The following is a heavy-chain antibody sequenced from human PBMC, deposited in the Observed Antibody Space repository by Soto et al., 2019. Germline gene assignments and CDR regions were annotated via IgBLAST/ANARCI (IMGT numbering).Heavy chain of an antibody. J-gene: IGHJ6*02. CDR2: IKQDGSEK. CDR3: ARVGDFWSGFYRNYYYYYAMDV. CDR1: GFTFSNYW. V-gene: IGHV3-7*01. D-gene: IGHD3-3*01. Sequence: GGSLRLSCAASGFTFSNYWMSWVRQAPGEGLEWVANIKQDGSEKYYVDSVKGRFTISRDNAKNSLYLQMNSLSAEDTAVYYCARVGDFWSGFYRNYYYYYAMDVWGQGITVTVSS.